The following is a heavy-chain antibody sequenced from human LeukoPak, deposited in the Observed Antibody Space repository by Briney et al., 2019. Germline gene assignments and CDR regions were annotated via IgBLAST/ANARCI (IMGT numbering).Heavy chain of an antibody. Sequence: GGSLRLSCAASGFTFSSYSMNWVRQAPGKGLEWVSYISSSSSTIYYADSVKGRFTISRDNAKNSLYLQMNSLRAEDTAVYYCARDAAVGAFDYWGQGTLVTVSS. CDR2: ISSSSSTI. V-gene: IGHV3-48*04. CDR3: ARDAAVGAFDY. D-gene: IGHD6-19*01. J-gene: IGHJ4*02. CDR1: GFTFSSYS.